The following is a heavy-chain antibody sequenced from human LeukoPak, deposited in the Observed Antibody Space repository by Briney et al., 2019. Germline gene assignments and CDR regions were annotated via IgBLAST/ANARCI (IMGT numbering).Heavy chain of an antibody. D-gene: IGHD2-21*01. V-gene: IGHV3-21*01. CDR2: ISSSGSNI. CDR3: TRFGCAGGNCPKAGRAVGGY. Sequence: GGSLRLSCAGSGFTFSSYTMNWVRPAPGKGGEWISSISSSGSNIYYADSATGRFAISRDNGKKSLYLQMDSRRAEDTAIYYCTRFGCAGGNCPKAGRAVGGYWGQGTLVTVSS. J-gene: IGHJ4*02. CDR1: GFTFSSYT.